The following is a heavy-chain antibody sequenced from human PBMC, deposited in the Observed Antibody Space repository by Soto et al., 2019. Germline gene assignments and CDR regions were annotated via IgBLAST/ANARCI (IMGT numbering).Heavy chain of an antibody. D-gene: IGHD5-12*01. V-gene: IGHV1-3*01. Sequence: ASVKVSCKASGYTFTSYAMHWVRQAPGQRLEWMGWINAGNGNTKYSQKFQGRVTITRDTSASTAYMELSSLRSEDTAVYYCARDSLVARRDAFDIWGQGIRVTVSS. CDR1: GYTFTSYA. CDR3: ARDSLVARRDAFDI. J-gene: IGHJ3*02. CDR2: INAGNGNT.